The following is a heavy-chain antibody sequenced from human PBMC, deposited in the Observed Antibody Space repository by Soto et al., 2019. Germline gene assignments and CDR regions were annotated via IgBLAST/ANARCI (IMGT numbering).Heavy chain of an antibody. CDR1: GFTFSNAW. Sequence: EVQLVESGGGLVKPGGSLRLSCAASGFTFSNAWMSWVRQAPGKGLEWLGRIKSKSVGGTTDYAAPVKGRFTISRDDSQATVYLQMNSLKTEDSAVYYCTSAAPPISYYYGMGVWGQGTTVTVSS. V-gene: IGHV3-15*01. CDR2: IKSKSVGGTT. J-gene: IGHJ6*02. CDR3: TSAAPPISYYYGMGV.